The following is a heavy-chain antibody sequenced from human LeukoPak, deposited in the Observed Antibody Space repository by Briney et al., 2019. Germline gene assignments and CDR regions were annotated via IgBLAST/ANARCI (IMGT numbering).Heavy chain of an antibody. V-gene: IGHV3-21*04. J-gene: IGHJ4*02. CDR2: IGSGTSQI. D-gene: IGHD3-22*01. CDR3: AKALDLIVVVITLDY. CDR1: GFTFSSYA. Sequence: PGGSLRLSCAASGFTFSSYAMSWVRQTPGKGLEWVSAIGSGTSQIWYADSVKGRFTISRDNAKNSLYLEMTSLRAEDTAVYYCAKALDLIVVVITLDYWGQGTLVTVSS.